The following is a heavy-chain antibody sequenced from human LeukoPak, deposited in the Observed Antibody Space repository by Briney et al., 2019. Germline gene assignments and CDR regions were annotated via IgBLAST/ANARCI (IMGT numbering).Heavy chain of an antibody. V-gene: IGHV3-7*01. J-gene: IGHJ4*02. CDR2: IKQGGSEK. CDR3: ARDAYYDFWSGYSHFLDY. D-gene: IGHD3-3*01. Sequence: GGSLRLSCAASGFTFSSYWMSWVRQAPGKGLEWVANIKQGGSEKYYVDSVKGRFTISRDNAKNSLYLQMNSLRAEDTAVYYCARDAYYDFWSGYSHFLDYWGQGTLVTVSS. CDR1: GFTFSSYW.